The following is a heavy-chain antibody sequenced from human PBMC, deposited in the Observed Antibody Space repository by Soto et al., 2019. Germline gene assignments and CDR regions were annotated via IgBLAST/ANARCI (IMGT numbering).Heavy chain of an antibody. V-gene: IGHV5-51*01. D-gene: IGHD2-2*01. Sequence: GESLKISCEGSGYSFTSYWIGWVRQMPGKGLEWMGIIYPGDSDTRYSPSFQGQVTISADKSISTAYLQWSSLKASDTAMYYCASGLGYCSSTSCSGLTRDYRGYYYYGMDVWGQGTTVTVSS. J-gene: IGHJ6*02. CDR3: ASGLGYCSSTSCSGLTRDYRGYYYYGMDV. CDR2: IYPGDSDT. CDR1: GYSFTSYW.